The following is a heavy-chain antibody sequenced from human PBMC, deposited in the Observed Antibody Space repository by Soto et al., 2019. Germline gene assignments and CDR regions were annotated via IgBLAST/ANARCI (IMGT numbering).Heavy chain of an antibody. CDR1: GGSITSSGSS. J-gene: IGHJ4*02. CDR3: ARGNYPKTFDY. Sequence: PSETLSLTCAVSGGSITSSGSSWSWIRQPPGKGLEWIGYIYHSGSTSYNPSLKSRVTMSVDRSKNQFSLKLSSVTAADTAVYYCARGNYPKTFDYWGPGTMVTVSS. D-gene: IGHD3-22*01. CDR2: IYHSGST. V-gene: IGHV4-30-2*01.